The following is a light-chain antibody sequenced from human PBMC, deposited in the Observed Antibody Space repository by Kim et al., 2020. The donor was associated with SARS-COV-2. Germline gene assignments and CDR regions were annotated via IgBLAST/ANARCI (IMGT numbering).Light chain of an antibody. CDR3: SSYTSSSTLV. J-gene: IGLJ3*02. CDR2: DVS. Sequence: GQSVTLACTGTSSDVGGYNDVSWYQQHPGTAPKLMIYDVSNRPSGVSNRFSGSKSGNTASLTISGLQAEDEADYYCSSYTSSSTLVFGGGTQLTVL. CDR1: SSDVGGYND. V-gene: IGLV2-14*03.